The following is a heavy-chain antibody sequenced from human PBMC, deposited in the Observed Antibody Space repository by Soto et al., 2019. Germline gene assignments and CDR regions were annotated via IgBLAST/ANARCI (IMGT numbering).Heavy chain of an antibody. CDR3: ARADYDILTGYPYYYYGMDV. D-gene: IGHD3-9*01. V-gene: IGHV3-66*01. CDR2: LYSGGNT. CDR1: GFSVRNNY. J-gene: IGHJ6*02. Sequence: GGSLRLSCAASGFSVRNNYMNWVRQGPGKGLEWVSVLYSGGNTYYADSVTGRFTISRDNSKNTLYLQMNSLRAEDTAVYYCARADYDILTGYPYYYYGMDVWGQGTTVTVSS.